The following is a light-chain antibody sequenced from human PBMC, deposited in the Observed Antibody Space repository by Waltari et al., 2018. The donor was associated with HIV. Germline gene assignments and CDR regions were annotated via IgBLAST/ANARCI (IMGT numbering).Light chain of an antibody. CDR1: KIGSKS. J-gene: IGLJ2*01. CDR2: DAS. Sequence: SYVLTKPPSVSVAPGQTARITCGGNKIGSKSVHWYQQETGQAPVLVVYDASDRPSGIPEGFSGSNAGNTATLTISRVEAGDEADYYCQVWDSSSDHVVFGGGTKLTVL. CDR3: QVWDSSSDHVV. V-gene: IGLV3-21*02.